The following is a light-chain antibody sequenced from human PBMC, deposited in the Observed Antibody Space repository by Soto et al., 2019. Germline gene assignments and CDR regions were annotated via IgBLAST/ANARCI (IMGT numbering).Light chain of an antibody. V-gene: IGKV3-20*01. CDR1: QSVSNSY. CDR3: QQYCSAQYT. CDR2: GAA. J-gene: IGKJ2*01. Sequence: EIVLTQSPGTLSLSPGERATLSCSASQSVSNSYLAWYLQKPCQAPRLLIYGAASIATDIPDRFSGSGSGTDFPLSISRLEPEDFAVYYCQQYCSAQYTFGQGTKLDIK.